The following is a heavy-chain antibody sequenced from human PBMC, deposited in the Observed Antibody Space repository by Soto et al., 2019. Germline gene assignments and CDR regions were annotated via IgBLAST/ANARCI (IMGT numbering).Heavy chain of an antibody. CDR2: ISYDGSNK. CDR3: AKGAHYCSSTRCYTIYGAPLYYYGMDV. V-gene: IGHV3-30*18. CDR1: GFTFSSYG. Sequence: QVQLVESGGGVVQPGRSLRLSCAASGFTFSSYGMHWVRQSPGKGLEWVAVISYDGSNKYYADSVKGRFTISRDNSKNTLYLQMNSLRAEDTAVYYCAKGAHYCSSTRCYTIYGAPLYYYGMDVWGQGTTVTVSS. J-gene: IGHJ6*02. D-gene: IGHD2-2*02.